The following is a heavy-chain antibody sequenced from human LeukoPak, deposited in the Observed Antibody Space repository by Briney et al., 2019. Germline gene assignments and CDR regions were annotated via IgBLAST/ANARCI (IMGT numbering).Heavy chain of an antibody. D-gene: IGHD4-23*01. CDR2: INQDETRK. CDR3: ASTLRRWYFDY. J-gene: IGHJ4*02. CDR1: GFTFSRHS. Sequence: GGSLRLSCAASGFTFSRHSMNWVRQAPGKGLEWVASINQDETRKYYAASVKGRFTISRDDSKTTVYLLMNSLRAEDTAVYYCASTLRRWYFDYWGQGTLVTVSS. V-gene: IGHV3-7*02.